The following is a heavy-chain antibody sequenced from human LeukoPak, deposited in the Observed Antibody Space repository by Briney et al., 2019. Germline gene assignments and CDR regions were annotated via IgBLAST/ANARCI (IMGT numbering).Heavy chain of an antibody. CDR1: GGSFSSYY. V-gene: IGHV4-4*07. CDR2: IYTSGST. Sequence: AETLSITCAVSGGSFSSYYWSWIRQPAGKGLEWIGRIYTSGSTNYNPTLKSRVTMSVATSKIQFPLKLTSVTAADMAVDYCAGDSGSIAGVGSSHY. CDR3: AGDSGSIAGVGSSHY. J-gene: IGHJ6*01. D-gene: IGHD6-6*01.